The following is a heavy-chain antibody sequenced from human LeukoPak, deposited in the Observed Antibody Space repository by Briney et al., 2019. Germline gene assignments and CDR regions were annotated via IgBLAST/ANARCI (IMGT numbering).Heavy chain of an antibody. CDR3: ARVRVAVAGFSDY. CDR1: GFTFSSYS. J-gene: IGHJ4*02. D-gene: IGHD6-19*01. V-gene: IGHV3-21*01. Sequence: PGGSLRLSCAASGFTFSSYSMNWVRQAPGKGLEWVSSFSSSSSYIYYADSVKGRFTISRDNAKNPLYLQMNSLRAEDTAVYYCARVRVAVAGFSDYWGQGTLVTVSS. CDR2: FSSSSSYI.